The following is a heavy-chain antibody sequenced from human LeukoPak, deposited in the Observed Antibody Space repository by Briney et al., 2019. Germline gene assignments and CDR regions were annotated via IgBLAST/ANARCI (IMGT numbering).Heavy chain of an antibody. CDR2: INAGNGNT. V-gene: IGHV1-3*01. CDR1: GYTFTSYA. D-gene: IGHD3-22*01. J-gene: IGHJ4*02. Sequence: ASVKVSCKASGYTFTSYAMHWVRQAPGQRLEWMGWINAGNGNTEYSQKFQGRVTITRDTSASTAYMELSSLRSEDTAVYYCARAFPDSSGYPDYWGQGTLVTVSS. CDR3: ARAFPDSSGYPDY.